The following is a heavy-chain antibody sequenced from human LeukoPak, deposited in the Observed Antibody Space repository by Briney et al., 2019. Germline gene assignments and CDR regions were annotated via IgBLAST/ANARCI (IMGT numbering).Heavy chain of an antibody. J-gene: IGHJ4*02. CDR2: ISWNSGSI. CDR3: AKSGSYSSPYYFDY. V-gene: IGHV3-9*03. CDR1: AFTFSSYS. D-gene: IGHD3-10*01. Sequence: GGSLRLSCAASAFTFSSYSMNWVRQAPGKGLEWVSGISWNSGSIDYADSVKGRFTISRDNAKNSLYLQMNSLRAEDMALYYCAKSGSYSSPYYFDYWGQGTLVTVSS.